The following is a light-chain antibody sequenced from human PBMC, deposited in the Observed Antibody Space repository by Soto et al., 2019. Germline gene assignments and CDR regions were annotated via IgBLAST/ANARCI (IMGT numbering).Light chain of an antibody. CDR3: QSYDSSLSGSRV. V-gene: IGLV1-40*01. Sequence: QSVLTQPPSVSGAPGQRVTISCTGSSSNIGAGYDVHWYQQLPGTAPKLLIYHNSNRPSGVTDRFSGSKSGTSASLAITGLHAEDEAEYYCQSYDSSLSGSRVFGTGTKLTVL. J-gene: IGLJ1*01. CDR1: SSNIGAGYD. CDR2: HNS.